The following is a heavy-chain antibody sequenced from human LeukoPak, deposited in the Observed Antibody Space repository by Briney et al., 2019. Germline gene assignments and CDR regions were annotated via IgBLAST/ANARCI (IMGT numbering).Heavy chain of an antibody. CDR1: GFTFSDYY. CDR3: ARFRPSVSSGWYLYYYYMDV. D-gene: IGHD6-19*01. CDR2: ISSSGSTI. J-gene: IGHJ6*03. Sequence: GGSLRLSCAASGFTFSDYYMSWIRQAPGKGLEWVSYISSSGSTIYYADSVKGRFTISRDNAKNSLYLQMNSLRAEDTAVYYCARFRPSVSSGWYLYYYYMDVWGKGTTVTVSS. V-gene: IGHV3-11*04.